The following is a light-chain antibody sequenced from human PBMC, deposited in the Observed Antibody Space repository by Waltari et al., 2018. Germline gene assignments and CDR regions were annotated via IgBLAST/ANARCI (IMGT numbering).Light chain of an antibody. Sequence: LVLTQSPSASASLGASVKLTCTLSSGSSRNVIACLQQQPGKGPRYLMKVNSDGSHRKGDDIPDRFSASKSGTECQLTISSLQSEDEADYFCQTGGHGTWVFGGGTKLTVL. CDR1: SGSSRNV. CDR2: VNSDGSH. V-gene: IGLV4-69*01. J-gene: IGLJ3*02. CDR3: QTGGHGTWV.